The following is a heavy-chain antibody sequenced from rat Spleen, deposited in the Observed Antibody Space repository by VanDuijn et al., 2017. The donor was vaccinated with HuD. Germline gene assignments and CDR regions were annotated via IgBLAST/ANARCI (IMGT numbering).Heavy chain of an antibody. J-gene: IGHJ2*01. CDR2: MSTGGCNN. V-gene: IGHV5S13*01. Sequence: EVQLVESGGGLVQPGRSLKLSCAAQGFTFSSYDIAWVRQAQTKGLEGIASMSTGGCNNYYRDAVKGRFTISRDNAKNTQYLQMDSLRSEDTATYYCVRHVDYWGQGVMVTVSS. CDR3: VRHVDY. CDR1: GFTFSSYD.